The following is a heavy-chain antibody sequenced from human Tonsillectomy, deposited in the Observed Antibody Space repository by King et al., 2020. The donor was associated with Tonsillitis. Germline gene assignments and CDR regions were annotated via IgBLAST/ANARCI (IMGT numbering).Heavy chain of an antibody. V-gene: IGHV3-21*01. CDR1: GLTFSSYS. CDR2: ISTSGSYI. D-gene: IGHD5-18*01. CDR3: ATYSYGLRRDY. J-gene: IGHJ4*02. Sequence: QLVQSGGGLVKPGGSLRLSCAASGLTFSSYSMNWVRQTPGKGLEWVSSISTSGSYIYYADSMKGRFTVSRDNAKNSLYLQMNSLRAEDTALYSCATYSYGLRRDYWGQGTLVTVSS.